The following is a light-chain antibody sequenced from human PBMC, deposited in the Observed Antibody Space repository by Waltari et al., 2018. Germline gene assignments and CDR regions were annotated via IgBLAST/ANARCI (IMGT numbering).Light chain of an antibody. Sequence: DIVITQSPVTLVGCLSERASIKCNVSQSVFFRPNSKNYLAWFQQKPGQPPKLLIYWGSTRESGVPDRFVGSGSGTDFTLTINSLQAEDVALYYCQHFYNSPFTFGGGTKVEIK. CDR3: QHFYNSPFT. CDR1: QSVFFRPNSKNY. J-gene: IGKJ4*01. V-gene: IGKV4-1*01. CDR2: WGS.